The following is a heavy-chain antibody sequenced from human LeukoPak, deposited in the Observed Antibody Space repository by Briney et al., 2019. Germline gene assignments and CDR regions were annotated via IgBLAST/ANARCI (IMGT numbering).Heavy chain of an antibody. Sequence: GASVKVSCKASGYTFTSYAMHWVRQAPGQRLEWMGWLNAGNGNTKYSQKFQGRVTITRNTSASTAYMELSSLRSEDTAVYYCARPPTGIAAAADYFDYWGQGTLVTVSS. D-gene: IGHD6-13*01. CDR1: GYTFTSYA. CDR2: LNAGNGNT. J-gene: IGHJ4*02. CDR3: ARPPTGIAAAADYFDY. V-gene: IGHV1-3*01.